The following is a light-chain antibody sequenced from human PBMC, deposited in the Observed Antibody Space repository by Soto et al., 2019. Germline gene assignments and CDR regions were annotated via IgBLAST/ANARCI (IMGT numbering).Light chain of an antibody. CDR1: QSLSRN. Sequence: EIMMTQSPATLSVSPGERATLSCRASQSLSRNLAWYQQKPGQAPRLLIYDASTRAGDAPARFSGSGTGTKFTLTISSLQPEDSAVYFCQHYNTWPITFGQGTRLEIK. CDR3: QHYNTWPIT. V-gene: IGKV3D-15*01. CDR2: DAS. J-gene: IGKJ5*01.